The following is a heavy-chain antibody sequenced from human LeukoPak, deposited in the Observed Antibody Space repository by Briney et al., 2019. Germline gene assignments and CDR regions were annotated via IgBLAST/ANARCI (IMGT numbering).Heavy chain of an antibody. CDR2: ISGSGGST. CDR1: GFSFSSYA. V-gene: IGHV3-23*01. D-gene: IGHD2-15*01. Sequence: GGSLRLSCAVSGFSFSSYAMCWVRRAPGKGLEWVSAISGSGGSTYYADSVKGRFTISRDNSKNTLYLQMNSLRAEDTAVYYCAKFVIWRVDYFDYWGQGTLVTVSS. J-gene: IGHJ4*02. CDR3: AKFVIWRVDYFDY.